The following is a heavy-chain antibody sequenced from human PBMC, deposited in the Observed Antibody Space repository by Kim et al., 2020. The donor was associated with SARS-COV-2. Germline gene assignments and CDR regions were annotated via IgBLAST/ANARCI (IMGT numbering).Heavy chain of an antibody. CDR3: ARGVLRYFDWEFWR. Sequence: SETLSLTCTVSGGSVSSGSYYWSWIRQPPGKGLEWIGYIYYSGSTNYNPSLKSRVTISVDTSKNQFSLKLSSVTAADTAVYYCARGVLRYFDWEFWRWGQGTLVTVSS. CDR1: GGSVSSGSYY. CDR2: IYYSGST. V-gene: IGHV4-61*01. J-gene: IGHJ4*02. D-gene: IGHD3-9*01.